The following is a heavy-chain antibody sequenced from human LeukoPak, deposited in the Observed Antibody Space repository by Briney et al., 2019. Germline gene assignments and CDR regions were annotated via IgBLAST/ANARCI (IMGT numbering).Heavy chain of an antibody. J-gene: IGHJ4*02. Sequence: SETLSLTCTVSGGSISSSSYYWGWIRQPPGKGLEWIGSIYYSGSTYYNPSLKSRVTISVDTSKNQFSLKLSSVTAADTAVYYCARWYDFWSGYSPSYFDYSGQGTLVTVSS. D-gene: IGHD3-3*01. CDR3: ARWYDFWSGYSPSYFDY. CDR1: GGSISSSSYY. CDR2: IYYSGST. V-gene: IGHV4-39*01.